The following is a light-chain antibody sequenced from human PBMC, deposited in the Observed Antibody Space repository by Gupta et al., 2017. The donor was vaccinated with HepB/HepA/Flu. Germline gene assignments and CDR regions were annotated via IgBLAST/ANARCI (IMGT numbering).Light chain of an antibody. J-gene: IGLJ3*02. V-gene: IGLV1-40*01. CDR1: SSNIGAGYN. CDR2: TNN. Sequence: QSVLTQLPSVSGAPGQGATISCTGSSSNIGAGYNVHWYQQLPGTAPKLLIYTNNNRPSGVPDRFSGSKSGTSASLAITGLQAEDETDYYCQSYDSSLSGVVFGGGTKLTVL. CDR3: QSYDSSLSGVV.